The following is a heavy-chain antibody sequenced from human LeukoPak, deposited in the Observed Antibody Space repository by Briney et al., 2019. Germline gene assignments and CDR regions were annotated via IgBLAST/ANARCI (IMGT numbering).Heavy chain of an antibody. CDR1: GYTFTNYD. V-gene: IGHV1-8*03. D-gene: IGHD3-9*01. CDR2: MNPYSANT. J-gene: IGHJ4*02. Sequence: ASVKVSCKASGYTFTNYDIHWVRQATGQGLEWMGWMNPYSANTGYAQNFQGRITITRNTSISTAYMELSSLRSEDTAVYYCARGPPYYDILTGYSGGEFDYWGQGTLVTVSS. CDR3: ARGPPYYDILTGYSGGEFDY.